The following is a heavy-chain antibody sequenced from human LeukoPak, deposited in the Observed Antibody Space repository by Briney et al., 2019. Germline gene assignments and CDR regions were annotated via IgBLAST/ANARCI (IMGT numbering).Heavy chain of an antibody. CDR3: ARDRRIPWGWFDP. J-gene: IGHJ5*02. CDR2: IYYSGST. D-gene: IGHD7-27*01. V-gene: IGHV4-59*01. Sequence: SETLSLTCTVSGGSISSYYWSWIRQPPGKGLEWIGYIYYSGSTNYNPSLKSRVTISVDTSKNQFSLKLSSVTAADTAVYYCARDRRIPWGWFDPWGQGTLVTVSS. CDR1: GGSISSYY.